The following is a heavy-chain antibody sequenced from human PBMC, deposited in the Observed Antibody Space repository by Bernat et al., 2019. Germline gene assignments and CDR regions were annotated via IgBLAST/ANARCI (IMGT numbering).Heavy chain of an antibody. CDR2: IRSKAYGGTT. J-gene: IGHJ4*02. Sequence: EVQLVESGGGLVKPGRSLRLSCTASGFTFGDYAMSWFREAPGTGLGGVGFIRSKAYGGTTEYAASVKGRLTISRDDSKSVAYLQMNSLKTEDTAVYYCTRCPRYYYESSGYSPPFDYWGQGTLVTVSS. CDR3: TRCPRYYYESSGYSPPFDY. V-gene: IGHV3-49*05. CDR1: GFTFGDYA. D-gene: IGHD3-22*01.